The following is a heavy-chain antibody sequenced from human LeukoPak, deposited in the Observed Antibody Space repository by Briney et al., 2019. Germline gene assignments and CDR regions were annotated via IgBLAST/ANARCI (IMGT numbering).Heavy chain of an antibody. Sequence: GGSLRLSCAASGFTFSSYSMNWVRQAPGKGLEWVSHIRISSTTIYYADSVKGRFTISRDNAKNSLYLQMYSLRDEDTAVYYCARDLLGLAFDIWGHGTMVTVSS. V-gene: IGHV3-48*02. CDR2: IRISSTTI. D-gene: IGHD2-15*01. CDR1: GFTFSSYS. J-gene: IGHJ3*02. CDR3: ARDLLGLAFDI.